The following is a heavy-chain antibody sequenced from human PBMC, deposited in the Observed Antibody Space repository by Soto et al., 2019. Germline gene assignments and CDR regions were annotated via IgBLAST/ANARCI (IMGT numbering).Heavy chain of an antibody. V-gene: IGHV4-34*01. CDR2: INHSGST. Sequence: SETLSLTCAVYGGSFSGYYWSWIRQPPGKGLEWIGEINHSGSTNYNPSLKSRVTISVDTSKNQFSLKLSSVTAADTAVYYCARVGGINWFDPWGQGTLVTVS. J-gene: IGHJ5*02. D-gene: IGHD3-16*01. CDR3: ARVGGINWFDP. CDR1: GGSFSGYY.